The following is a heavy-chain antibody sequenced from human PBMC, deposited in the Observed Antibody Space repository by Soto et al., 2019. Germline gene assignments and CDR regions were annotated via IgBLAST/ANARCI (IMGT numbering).Heavy chain of an antibody. V-gene: IGHV1-18*01. D-gene: IGHD1-26*01. CDR2: NNPYNGNT. J-gene: IGHJ4*02. Sequence: QVQLVQSGAEVKKPGASVKVSCKASGYTFTSYGISWVRQAPGQGLEWMGWNNPYNGNTKYPQKLQGRVTMTTDTATRTAYMELRSLRADDTVVYYCARDAAVGLFDYWGQGTLVTVSS. CDR1: GYTFTSYG. CDR3: ARDAAVGLFDY.